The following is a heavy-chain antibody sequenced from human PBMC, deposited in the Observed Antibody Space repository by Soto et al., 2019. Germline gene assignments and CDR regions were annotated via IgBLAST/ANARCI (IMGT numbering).Heavy chain of an antibody. CDR2: IGHTGAT. J-gene: IGHJ4*02. V-gene: IGHV4-34*02. CDR3: ARETYHYDSDAHKKTRLVDS. CDR1: GGSFSGHF. Sequence: QVQLQQWGGGLLKPSETLSLTCDVYGGSFSGHFWGWIRQSPERGLEWIGEIGHTGATNYKASLQSRVIISLDTSKNQFSLRLSSVTAADTAVYFCARETYHYDSDAHKKTRLVDSWGQGTLVTVSS. D-gene: IGHD3-22*01.